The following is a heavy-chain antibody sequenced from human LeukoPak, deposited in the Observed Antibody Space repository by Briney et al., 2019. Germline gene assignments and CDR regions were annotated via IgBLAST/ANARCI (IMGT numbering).Heavy chain of an antibody. D-gene: IGHD3-10*01. CDR3: ARDVRRGAYYPAY. Sequence: WGSLRLSCAASGFTFSSYGMHWVRQAPGKGLEWVAVIWYDGSNKYYAGSVKGRFTISRDNSKNTLYLQMNSLRAEDTAVYYCARDVRRGAYYPAYWGQGTLVTVSS. J-gene: IGHJ4*02. V-gene: IGHV3-33*01. CDR2: IWYDGSNK. CDR1: GFTFSSYG.